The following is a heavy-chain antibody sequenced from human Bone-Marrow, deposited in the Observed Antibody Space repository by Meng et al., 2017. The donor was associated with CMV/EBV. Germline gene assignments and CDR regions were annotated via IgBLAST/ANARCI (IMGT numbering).Heavy chain of an antibody. D-gene: IGHD3-22*01. Sequence: GESLKISCAASGFTVSSNYMSWVRQAPGKGLEWVSRTNSDGSSTSYAASVKGRFTISRDNAKNTLYLQMNSLRAEDTAVYYCARGDDYYDSSGLDCWGQGTLVTVSS. CDR3: ARGDDYYDSSGLDC. CDR2: TNSDGSST. V-gene: IGHV3-74*01. J-gene: IGHJ4*02. CDR1: GFTVSSNY.